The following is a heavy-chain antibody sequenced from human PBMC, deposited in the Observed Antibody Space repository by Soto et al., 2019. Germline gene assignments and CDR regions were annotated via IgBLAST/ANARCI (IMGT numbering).Heavy chain of an antibody. J-gene: IGHJ4*02. Sequence: GGSLRLSCAASGFTFSSYSMNWVRQAPGKGLEWVSSISSSSSYIYYADSVKGRFTISRDNAKNSLYLQMNSLRAEDTAVYYCARVGTSGSSSYYFDYLGQGTLVTVSS. V-gene: IGHV3-21*01. D-gene: IGHD6-6*01. CDR3: ARVGTSGSSSYYFDY. CDR1: GFTFSSYS. CDR2: ISSSSSYI.